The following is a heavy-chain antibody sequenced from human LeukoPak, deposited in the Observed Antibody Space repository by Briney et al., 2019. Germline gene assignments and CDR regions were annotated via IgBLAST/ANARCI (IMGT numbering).Heavy chain of an antibody. CDR1: GGTFSSYA. Sequence: SVKVSCKASGGTFSSYAISWVRQAPGQGLEWMGGIIPIFGTANYAQKFQGRVTITTDESTSTAYMELSSLRSEDTAVYYCASKRAAIAAPGKYYYYYHMDVWAKGPRSPSP. D-gene: IGHD2-2*01. V-gene: IGHV1-69*05. J-gene: IGHJ6*03. CDR3: ASKRAAIAAPGKYYYYYHMDV. CDR2: IIPIFGTA.